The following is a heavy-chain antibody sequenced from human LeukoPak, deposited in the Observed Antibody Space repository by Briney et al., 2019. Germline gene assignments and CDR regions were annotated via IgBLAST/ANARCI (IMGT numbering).Heavy chain of an antibody. D-gene: IGHD3-10*01. Sequence: GGSLRLSCAASGFTFSDSSMTWVRQGPGKGLEWLSYISPTSHTLYADSVKGRFTISRDNAKNSLYLHMNSLRDEDTAVYYCARQFALWGQGTLVTVSS. CDR3: ARQFAL. CDR1: GFTFSDSS. V-gene: IGHV3-69-1*01. J-gene: IGHJ4*02. CDR2: ISPTSHT.